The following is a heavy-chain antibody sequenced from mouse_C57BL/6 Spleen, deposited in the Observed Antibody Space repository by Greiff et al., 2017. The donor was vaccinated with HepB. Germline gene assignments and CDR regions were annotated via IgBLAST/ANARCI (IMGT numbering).Heavy chain of an antibody. V-gene: IGHV1-82*01. CDR1: GYAFSSSW. CDR3: ARAGGSTVVATDY. D-gene: IGHD1-1*01. CDR2: IYPGDGDT. Sequence: VQLQESGPELVKPGASVKISCKASGYAFSSSWMNWVKQRPGKGLEWIGRIYPGDGDTNYNGKFKGKATLTADKYSSTAYMQLSSLTSEDSAVYFCARAGGSTVVATDYWGQGTTLTVSS. J-gene: IGHJ2*01.